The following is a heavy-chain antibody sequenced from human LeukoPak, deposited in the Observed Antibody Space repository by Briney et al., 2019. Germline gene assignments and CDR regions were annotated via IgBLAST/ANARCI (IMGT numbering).Heavy chain of an antibody. CDR2: ISGSGDAT. D-gene: IGHD2-15*01. V-gene: IGHV3-23*01. CDR3: AKDRSSGGSCYNY. Sequence: GGSLRLSCAASGFTFSNYAMTWVRQAPGKGLEWGSGISGSGDATYYADSVKGRFTISRDNSENTVYLQMNSLRVEDTAIYYCAKDRSSGGSCYNYWGRGTQVTVSS. J-gene: IGHJ4*02. CDR1: GFTFSNYA.